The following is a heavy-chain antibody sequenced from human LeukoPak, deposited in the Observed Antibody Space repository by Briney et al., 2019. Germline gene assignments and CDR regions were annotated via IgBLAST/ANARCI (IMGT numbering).Heavy chain of an antibody. Sequence: GASVKVSCKASGYTFTGYYMHWVRQAPGQGLEWMGWINPNSGGTNYAQKFQGRVTMTRDTSISTAYMELSRLRSDDTAVYYCARDKRQSIVVVITAPDYWGQGTLVTVSS. D-gene: IGHD3-22*01. V-gene: IGHV1-2*02. J-gene: IGHJ4*02. CDR1: GYTFTGYY. CDR2: INPNSGGT. CDR3: ARDKRQSIVVVITAPDY.